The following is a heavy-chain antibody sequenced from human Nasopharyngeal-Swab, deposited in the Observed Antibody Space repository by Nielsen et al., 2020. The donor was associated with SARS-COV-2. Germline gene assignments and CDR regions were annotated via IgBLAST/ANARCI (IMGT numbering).Heavy chain of an antibody. CDR3: ARGPSWWELLPEYFQH. CDR2: INHSGST. D-gene: IGHD1-26*01. CDR1: SGSFSGYY. J-gene: IGHJ1*01. Sequence: SDTLSLTCDVYSGSFSGYYWSCIRQPPGKGLEWIGEINHSGSTNYNPSLKSRVTISVDTSKHQFSLKLSSVTAADTAVYYCARGPSWWELLPEYFQHWGQGTLVTVSS. V-gene: IGHV4-34*01.